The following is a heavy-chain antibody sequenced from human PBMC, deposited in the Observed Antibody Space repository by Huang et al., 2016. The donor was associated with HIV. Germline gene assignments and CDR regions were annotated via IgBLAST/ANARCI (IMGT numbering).Heavy chain of an antibody. CDR3: ARGMVRGVTLNWFDP. V-gene: IGHV3-53*02. CDR1: GFTVSSNY. CDR2: IYSGGST. Sequence: EVQLVETGGGLIQPGGSLRLSCAASGFTVSSNYMRWVRQAPGKGLEWVSVIYSGGSTYYADSVKGRFTISRDNSKNTLYLQMNSLRAEDTAVYYCARGMVRGVTLNWFDPWGQGTLVTVSS. D-gene: IGHD3-10*01. J-gene: IGHJ5*02.